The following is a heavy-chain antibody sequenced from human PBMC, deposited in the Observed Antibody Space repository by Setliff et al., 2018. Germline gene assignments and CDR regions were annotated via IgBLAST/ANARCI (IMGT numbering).Heavy chain of an antibody. V-gene: IGHV1-69*10. CDR1: GGTFSSYA. CDR3: ARHDYGEVH. Sequence: GASVKVSCKASGGTFSSYAISWVRQAPGQGLEWMGGIIPILGNTNYAQKFQGRVTITADESTSTAYMELSSLRSEDTAVYYCARHDYGEVHWGQGTLVTVSS. D-gene: IGHD4-17*01. CDR2: IIPILGNT. J-gene: IGHJ4*02.